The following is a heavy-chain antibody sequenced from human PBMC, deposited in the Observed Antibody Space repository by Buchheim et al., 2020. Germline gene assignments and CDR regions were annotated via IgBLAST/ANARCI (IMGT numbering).Heavy chain of an antibody. CDR3: AKDTNSGYYSQFDY. CDR1: GFTFSSYA. Sequence: EVQLLESGGGLVQPGGSLRLSCAASGFTFSSYAMSWVRQAPWKGLAWVSAISGSGGSTYYADSVKGRFTILSDNSKNTLYLQMNSLRAENTTVYYCAKDTNSGYYSQFDYWGQGTL. J-gene: IGHJ4*02. CDR2: ISGSGGST. V-gene: IGHV3-23*01. D-gene: IGHD3-22*01.